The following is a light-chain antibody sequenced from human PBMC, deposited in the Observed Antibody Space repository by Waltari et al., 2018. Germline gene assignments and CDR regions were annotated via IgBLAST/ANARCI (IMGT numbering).Light chain of an antibody. CDR2: AAS. CDR1: QSIGNF. V-gene: IGKV1-39*01. Sequence: DIQMTQSTSSLSASVGDRVTITCRASQSIGNFLNWYQQRPGKAPTVLMYAASTLQGGVPSRFSGSASGTDFTLTISSLQPEDFATYHCQQTYTTPPSFGQGTKVEI. CDR3: QQTYTTPPS. J-gene: IGKJ1*01.